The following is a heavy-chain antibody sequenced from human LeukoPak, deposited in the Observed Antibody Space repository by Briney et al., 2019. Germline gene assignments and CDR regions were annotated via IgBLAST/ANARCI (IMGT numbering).Heavy chain of an antibody. CDR2: FDPEDGET. CDR3: ATDPVVVAATPVDY. J-gene: IGHJ4*02. D-gene: IGHD2-15*01. CDR1: GYTLTELS. V-gene: IGHV1-24*01. Sequence: GASVKVSCKVSGYTLTELSMHWVRQAPGKGLEWMGGFDPEDGETIYAQKFQGRVTMTEDTSTDTAYMELSSLRSEDTAVYYCATDPVVVAATPVDYWGQGTLVTVSS.